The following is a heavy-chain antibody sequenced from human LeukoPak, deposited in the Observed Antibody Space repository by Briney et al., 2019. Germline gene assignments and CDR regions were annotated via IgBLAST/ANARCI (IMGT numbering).Heavy chain of an antibody. V-gene: IGHV4-30-4*01. J-gene: IGHJ4*02. CDR2: IYYSGSA. Sequence: PSETLSLTCTVSGGSISSGDYYWSWIRQPPGKGLEWIWYIYYSGSAYYNPSLKSRVTISVDTSKNQFSLKLSSVTAADTAVYYCARGPGGYWGQGTLVTVSS. D-gene: IGHD4-23*01. CDR1: GGSISSGDYY. CDR3: ARGPGGY.